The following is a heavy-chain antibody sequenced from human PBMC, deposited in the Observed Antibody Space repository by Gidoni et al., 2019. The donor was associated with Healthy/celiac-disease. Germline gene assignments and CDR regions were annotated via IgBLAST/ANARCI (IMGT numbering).Heavy chain of an antibody. D-gene: IGHD1-7*01. J-gene: IGHJ3*02. CDR2: ISSSSSYI. V-gene: IGHV3-21*01. CDR3: AKELDNDI. Sequence: EVQLVESGGGLVKPGGPLRLSCAPSGFTFSRYSMNWVRQAPGKGLEWVSSISSSSSYIYYADSVKGRFTISRDNAKNSLYLQMNSLRAEDTAVYYCAKELDNDIWGQGTMVTVSS. CDR1: GFTFSRYS.